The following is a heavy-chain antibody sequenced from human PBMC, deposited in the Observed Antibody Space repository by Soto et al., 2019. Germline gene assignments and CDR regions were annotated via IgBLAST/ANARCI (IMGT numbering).Heavy chain of an antibody. CDR2: IYYSGST. CDR1: GGSISSYY. V-gene: IGHV4-59*01. CDR3: ARGAYTIFGVVIPFDP. Sequence: SETLSLTCTVSGGSISSYYWSWIRQPPGKGLEWIGYIYYSGSTNYNPSLKSRVTISVDTSKNQFSLKLSSVTAADTAVYYCARGAYTIFGVVIPFDPWGQGTLVTVSS. D-gene: IGHD3-3*01. J-gene: IGHJ5*02.